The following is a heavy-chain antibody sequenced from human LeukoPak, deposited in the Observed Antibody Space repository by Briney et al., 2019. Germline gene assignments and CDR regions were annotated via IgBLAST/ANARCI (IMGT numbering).Heavy chain of an antibody. Sequence: SETLSLTCTVSGGSFSSSSYYWGWIRQPPGKGLEWIGYIYYSGSTNYNPSLKSRVTISVDTSKNQFSLKLSSVTAADTAVYYCARGGGIHYGMDVWGQGTTVTVSS. V-gene: IGHV4-61*05. D-gene: IGHD1-26*01. J-gene: IGHJ6*02. CDR2: IYYSGST. CDR3: ARGGGIHYGMDV. CDR1: GGSFSSSSYY.